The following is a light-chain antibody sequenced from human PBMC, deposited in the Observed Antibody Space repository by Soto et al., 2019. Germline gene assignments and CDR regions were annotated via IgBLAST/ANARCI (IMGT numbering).Light chain of an antibody. J-gene: IGKJ1*01. CDR1: QSVDNN. CDR3: QQYNSYSGT. Sequence: EIVMTQSPVTLSASPGESAALSCRASQSVDNNVAWYQQKPGQAPRLLIYGPSSRATDIPDRFSGSGSGTEFTLTISSLQPDDFATYYCQQYNSYSGTFGQGTKVDI. V-gene: IGKV3D-15*01. CDR2: GPS.